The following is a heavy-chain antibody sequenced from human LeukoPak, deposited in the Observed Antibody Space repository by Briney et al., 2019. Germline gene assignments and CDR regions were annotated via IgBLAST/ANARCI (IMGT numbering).Heavy chain of an antibody. Sequence: GGSLRLSCAASGFTFSSYWMSWVRQAPGKGLEWEANIIQDGSEKYYVDSVKGRFTISRDNAKNSLYLQMNSLRAEDTAVYYCASSSGRSSYWGQGTLVTVSS. CDR2: IIQDGSEK. V-gene: IGHV3-7*01. J-gene: IGHJ4*02. D-gene: IGHD1-26*01. CDR1: GFTFSSYW. CDR3: ASSSGRSSY.